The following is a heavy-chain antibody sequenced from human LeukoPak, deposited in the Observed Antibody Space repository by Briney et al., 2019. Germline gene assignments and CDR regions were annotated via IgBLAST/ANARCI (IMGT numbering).Heavy chain of an antibody. CDR2: ISSNGGST. CDR3: AKSPDYYYYYYYMDV. CDR1: GFTFSSYA. V-gene: IGHV3-64*01. Sequence: GGSLRLSCAASGFTFSSYAMHWVRQAPGKGLEYVSAISSNGGSTYYANSVKGRFTISRDNSKNTLYLQMNSLRAEDTAVYYCAKSPDYYYYYYYMDVWGKGTTVTVSS. J-gene: IGHJ6*03.